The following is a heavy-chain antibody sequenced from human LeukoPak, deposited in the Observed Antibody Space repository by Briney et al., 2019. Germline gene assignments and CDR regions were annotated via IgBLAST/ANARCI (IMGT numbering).Heavy chain of an antibody. J-gene: IGHJ6*02. CDR1: GFTVSSNY. CDR3: ARGNYGILTGNTGLYYYYYGMDV. D-gene: IGHD3-9*01. Sequence: GGSLRLSCAASGFTVSSNYMSWVRQAPGKGLEWVSVIYSGGSTYYADSVKGRFTISRDNSKNTPYLQMNSLRAEDTAVYYCARGNYGILTGNTGLYYYYYGMDVWGQGTTVTVSS. CDR2: IYSGGST. V-gene: IGHV3-53*01.